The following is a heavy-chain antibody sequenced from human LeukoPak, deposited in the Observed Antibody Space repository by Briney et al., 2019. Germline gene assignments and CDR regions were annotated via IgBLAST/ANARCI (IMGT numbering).Heavy chain of an antibody. CDR1: GFTVSSNG. CDR3: SKELDRYCSGGSWYADC. D-gene: IGHD2-15*01. V-gene: IGHV3-30*02. CDR2: IRNDGSNK. Sequence: GGSLRLSCAASGFTVSSNGMHWVRQAPGKGLEWVSFIRNDGSNKYYADSVKRRSTISRNNSKTTQHLQINSLRAEDTAVYYCSKELDRYCSGGSWYADCWGRGTLVSVCS. J-gene: IGHJ4*02.